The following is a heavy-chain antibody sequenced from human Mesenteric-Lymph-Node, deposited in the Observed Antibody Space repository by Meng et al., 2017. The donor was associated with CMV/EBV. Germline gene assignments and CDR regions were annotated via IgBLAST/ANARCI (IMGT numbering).Heavy chain of an antibody. CDR3: ARVSKAIVVVPVAGLDI. J-gene: IGHJ3*02. Sequence: GGSLRLFCAASGFTFSSYAMHWVRQAPGKGLEWVAVISYDGSNKYYADSVKGRFTISRDNSKNTLYLQMNSLRAEDKAVYYCARVSKAIVVVPVAGLDIWGQGTMVTVSS. D-gene: IGHD2-2*01. V-gene: IGHV3-30-3*01. CDR1: GFTFSSYA. CDR2: ISYDGSNK.